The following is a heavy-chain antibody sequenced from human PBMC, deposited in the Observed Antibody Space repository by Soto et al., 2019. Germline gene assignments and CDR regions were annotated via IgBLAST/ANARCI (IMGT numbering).Heavy chain of an antibody. Sequence: QVQLVESGGDVVQPGRSLRLSCAASGFIFSNYGMHWVRQAPVKGLEWVAVISYDRSDKYYADYVKGRFTISRDNSKNTLYLQMDSLRPEDTAVYYCAIGIPADYWGQGTLVTGSS. CDR3: AIGIPADY. V-gene: IGHV3-30*03. D-gene: IGHD2-2*02. CDR1: GFIFSNYG. CDR2: ISYDRSDK. J-gene: IGHJ4*02.